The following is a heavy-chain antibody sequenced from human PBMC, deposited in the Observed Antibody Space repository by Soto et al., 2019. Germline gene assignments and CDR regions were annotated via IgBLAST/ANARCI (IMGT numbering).Heavy chain of an antibody. Sequence: EVQLLDSGGGLGQPGGSLRLSCAVSGFTFSSYAMSWVRQAPGKGLEWVSSISGRGDSTDYADSVKGRFTVSRDNSKNTLYLHMNSLRAEDTAFYYCAKLRFGDLTYFFDFWGQGSLVTVSS. D-gene: IGHD3-16*01. V-gene: IGHV3-23*01. CDR1: GFTFSSYA. CDR3: AKLRFGDLTYFFDF. J-gene: IGHJ4*02. CDR2: ISGRGDST.